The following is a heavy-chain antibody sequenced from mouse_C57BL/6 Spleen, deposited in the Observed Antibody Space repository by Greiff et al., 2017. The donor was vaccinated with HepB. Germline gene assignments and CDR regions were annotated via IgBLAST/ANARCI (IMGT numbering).Heavy chain of an antibody. CDR2: IHPNSGST. J-gene: IGHJ2*01. Sequence: QVQLQQPGAELVKPGASVKLSCKASGYTFTSYWMHWVKQRPGQGLEWIGMIHPNSGSTNYNEKFKSKATLTVDKSSSPAYMQLSSLTSEDSAVYYCANYYGSGDYWGQGTTLTVSS. CDR3: ANYYGSGDY. V-gene: IGHV1-64*01. D-gene: IGHD1-1*01. CDR1: GYTFTSYW.